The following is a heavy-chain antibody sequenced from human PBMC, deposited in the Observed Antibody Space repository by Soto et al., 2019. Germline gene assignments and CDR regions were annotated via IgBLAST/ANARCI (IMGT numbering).Heavy chain of an antibody. CDR1: GASFNDYY. V-gene: IGHV1-2*02. D-gene: IGHD5-12*01. CDR2: INPNGGGT. J-gene: IGHJ6*03. CDR3: ARESGGATATLDYYYFYMDV. Sequence: VQLVQSGAEVKKPGASVKVSCKTSGASFNDYYIHWVRQAPGQGLEWMGWINPNGGGTKYAQRFQGRVTVTRDTSIRTVYMELSSLRSDDTAVYYCARESGGATATLDYYYFYMDVWGKGTTVTVSS.